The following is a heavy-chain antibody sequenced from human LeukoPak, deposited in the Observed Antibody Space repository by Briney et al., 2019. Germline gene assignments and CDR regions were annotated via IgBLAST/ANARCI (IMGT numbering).Heavy chain of an antibody. CDR1: GFSFNTYN. J-gene: IGHJ6*03. D-gene: IGHD5-12*01. V-gene: IGHV3-21*01. CDR3: ARDPYNGAYGNDYYYYMDA. Sequence: GGSLRLSCAASGFSFNTYNMNWVRQAPGKALEWVSSITSSGREIYYVDSVKGRFTISRDNAEKSLYLQMDSLRAEDTAVYYCARDPYNGAYGNDYYYYMDAWGKGTTVTVSS. CDR2: ITSSGREI.